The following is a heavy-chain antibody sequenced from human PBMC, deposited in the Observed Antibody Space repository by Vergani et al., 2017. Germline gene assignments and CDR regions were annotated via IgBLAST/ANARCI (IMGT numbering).Heavy chain of an antibody. CDR1: GFTFSSYA. V-gene: IGHV3-64D*06. Sequence: EVQLVESGGGLVKPGGSLRLSCSASGFTFSSYAMHWVRQAPGKGLEYVSAISSNGGSTYYADSVKGRFTISRDNSKNTLYLQMSSLRAEDTAVYYCVKVDTAMVTDAFDIWGQGTMVTVSS. J-gene: IGHJ3*02. D-gene: IGHD5-18*01. CDR3: VKVDTAMVTDAFDI. CDR2: ISSNGGST.